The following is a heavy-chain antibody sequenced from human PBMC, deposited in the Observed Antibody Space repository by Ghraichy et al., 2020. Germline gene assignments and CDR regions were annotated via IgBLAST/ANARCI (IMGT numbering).Heavy chain of an antibody. J-gene: IGHJ6*02. D-gene: IGHD3-10*01. Sequence: ASVKVSCKASGYTFTSYGISWVRQAPGQGLEWMGWISAYNGNTNYAQKLQGRVTMTTDTSTSTAYMELRSLRSDDTAVYYCARDTLHGSGIASGHYYYYGMDVWGQGTTVTVSS. V-gene: IGHV1-18*01. CDR1: GYTFTSYG. CDR2: ISAYNGNT. CDR3: ARDTLHGSGIASGHYYYYGMDV.